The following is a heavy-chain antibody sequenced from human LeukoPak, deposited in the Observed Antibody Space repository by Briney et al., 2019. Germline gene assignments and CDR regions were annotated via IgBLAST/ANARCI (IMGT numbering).Heavy chain of an antibody. CDR1: QFTFSSYW. CDR3: ARGAAVAGLDY. V-gene: IGHV3-7*01. D-gene: IGHD6-19*01. CDR2: IKQDGSET. J-gene: IGHJ4*02. Sequence: GGSLRLSCEASQFTFSSYWMSWVRQAPGKGLEWVASIKQDGSETYYVDSVKGRFTISRDNAKNSLFLQMNSQRVGDSAVYYCARGAAVAGLDYWGQGTQVTVSS.